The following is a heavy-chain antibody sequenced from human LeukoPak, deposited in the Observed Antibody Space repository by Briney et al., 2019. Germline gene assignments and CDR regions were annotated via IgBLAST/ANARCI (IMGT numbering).Heavy chain of an antibody. CDR1: GFTFSSYR. D-gene: IGHD2-8*01. V-gene: IGHV3-7*01. J-gene: IGHJ3*01. Sequence: GGSLRLSCAASGFTFSSYRMSWLRQAQGQGLEWAANIKDDETHKYYEGSVRGRFTISRGNAKNSLYLQMNSLRAEDTAIYYCAREARGTRAAFDVWGQGTMVTVFS. CDR3: AREARGTRAAFDV. CDR2: IKDDETHK.